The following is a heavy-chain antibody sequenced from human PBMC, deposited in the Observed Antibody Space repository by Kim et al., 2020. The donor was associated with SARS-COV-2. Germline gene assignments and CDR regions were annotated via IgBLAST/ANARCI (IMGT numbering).Heavy chain of an antibody. J-gene: IGHJ4*02. CDR2: IWYDGSNK. Sequence: GGSLRLSCAASGFTFSSYGMHWVRQAPGKGLEWVAVIWYDGSNKYYADSVKGRFTISRDNSKNTLYLQMNSLRAEDTAVYYCARAYSSGWSNGGLDYWGQGTLVTVSS. CDR1: GFTFSSYG. CDR3: ARAYSSGWSNGGLDY. D-gene: IGHD6-19*01. V-gene: IGHV3-33*01.